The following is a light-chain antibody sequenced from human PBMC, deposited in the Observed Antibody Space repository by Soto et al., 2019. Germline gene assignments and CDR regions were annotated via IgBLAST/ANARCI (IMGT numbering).Light chain of an antibody. CDR1: QNINSW. J-gene: IGKJ3*01. CDR2: KAS. CDR3: QQYNSYSLFS. Sequence: DIQMTQSPSTLSACGGDRVTITCRASQNINSWLAWYQQKPGKAPNLLIYKASTLESGVPSRFSGSGSGTEYTLTISCLQPDDFATYYCQQYNSYSLFSFGPGTKVDIK. V-gene: IGKV1-5*03.